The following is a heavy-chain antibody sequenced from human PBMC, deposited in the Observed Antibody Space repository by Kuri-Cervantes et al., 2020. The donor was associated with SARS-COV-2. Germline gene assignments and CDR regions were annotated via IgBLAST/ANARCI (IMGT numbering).Heavy chain of an antibody. CDR1: GFTFADYG. V-gene: IGHV3-33*08. CDR2: IWSDGTIR. D-gene: IGHD5-24*01. J-gene: IGHJ6*01. Sequence: GGSLRLSCAASGFTFADYGMHWVRQAPGKGLEWVAVIWSDGTIRYFVDSVRGRFTISRDNSKNTVYLQMNRLTAEDTAIYYCARVGVRHYRDNNYYYGMDVWGQGTTVTVSS. CDR3: ARVGVRHYRDNNYYYGMDV.